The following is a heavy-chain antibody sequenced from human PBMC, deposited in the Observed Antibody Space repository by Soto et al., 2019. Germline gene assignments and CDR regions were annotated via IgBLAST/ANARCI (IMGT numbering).Heavy chain of an antibody. D-gene: IGHD3-10*01. CDR2: IYPGDSDA. V-gene: IGHV5-51*01. J-gene: IGHJ4*02. Sequence: GESLKISCQASGYSFSNFWIAWVRQMPGEGLEWLGIIYPGDSDARYSPSFEGQVTFSVDKSINTAYLQWNSLKASDTAMYYCARQGGEYNTMSDYWGQGTLVTVSS. CDR3: ARQGGEYNTMSDY. CDR1: GYSFSNFW.